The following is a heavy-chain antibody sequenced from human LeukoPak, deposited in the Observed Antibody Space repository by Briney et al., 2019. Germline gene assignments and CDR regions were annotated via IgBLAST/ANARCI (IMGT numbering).Heavy chain of an antibody. Sequence: GGSLRLSCAASGFTFSTYWMHWGRGAPGKGLVWVSRINGDGSSSTYADSVKGRFTISRDNAKNTLYLQMNSLRTEDTAVYYCTRNPGMDVWGQGTTVTVSS. V-gene: IGHV3-74*01. CDR3: TRNPGMDV. CDR1: GFTFSTYW. CDR2: INGDGSSS. J-gene: IGHJ6*02.